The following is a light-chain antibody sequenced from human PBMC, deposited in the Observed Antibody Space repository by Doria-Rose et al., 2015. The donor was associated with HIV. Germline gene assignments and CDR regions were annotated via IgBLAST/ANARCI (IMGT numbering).Light chain of an antibody. J-gene: IGKJ1*01. Sequence: EIVLTQSPGTLSLSPGERATLSCRASQSFSSTYLAWYQQNPGQAPSLLIYDGSTRATGIPDRFSASRSGTDVTLTINRLEPEGFALYYCHQYGTSWTFGQGTKVE. CDR2: DGS. CDR3: HQYGTSWT. CDR1: QSFSSTY. V-gene: IGKV3-20*01.